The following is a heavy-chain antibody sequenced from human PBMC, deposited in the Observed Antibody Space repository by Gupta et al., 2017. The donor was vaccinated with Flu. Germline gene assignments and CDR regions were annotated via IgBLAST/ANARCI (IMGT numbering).Heavy chain of an antibody. J-gene: IGHJ6*03. CDR1: GFRFSTYG. CDR3: ARDSDYYMDV. CDR2: TYHDGSDK. Sequence: RSLRLSCVTSGFRFSTYGMNWVRQAPGKGLEWVAVTYHDGSDKYYADSVEGRFTISRDNPKNTLYLEMNSLRAEDPAVYYCARDSDYYMDVWGKGTTVTVSS. V-gene: IGHV3-33*01.